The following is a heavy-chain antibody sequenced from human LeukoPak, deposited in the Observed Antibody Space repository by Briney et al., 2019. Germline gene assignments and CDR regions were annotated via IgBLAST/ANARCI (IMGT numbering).Heavy chain of an antibody. J-gene: IGHJ4*02. CDR2: MNPDGSAT. Sequence: PGGSLRLSCGASGFSFSNFWMSWIRQAPGKGLERVANMNPDGSATYYLDSVKGRFTISRDNAKTSVYLQMNSLRTDDTAVYYCARTLVEVPGHSDLFDFWGQGTLVTVSS. D-gene: IGHD2-2*01. CDR1: GFSFSNFW. CDR3: ARTLVEVPGHSDLFDF. V-gene: IGHV3-7*01.